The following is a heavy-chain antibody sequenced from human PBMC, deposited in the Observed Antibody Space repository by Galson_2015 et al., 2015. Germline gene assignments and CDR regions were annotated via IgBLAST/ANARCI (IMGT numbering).Heavy chain of an antibody. CDR3: AKDLVQNYYYCLDV. V-gene: IGHV3-9*01. J-gene: IGHJ6*02. D-gene: IGHD1-1*01. CDR2: ISWNSNSI. Sequence: SLRLACAASGFTFDDYAMHWVRQGPGKGLEWVSGISWNSNSIGYADSVKGRFTISRDNAKNSLYLQMNSLRAEDRALYYCAKDLVQNYYYCLDVWGLGTTVAVSS. CDR1: GFTFDDYA.